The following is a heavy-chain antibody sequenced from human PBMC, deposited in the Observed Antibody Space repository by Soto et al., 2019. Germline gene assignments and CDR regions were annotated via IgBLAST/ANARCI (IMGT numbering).Heavy chain of an antibody. D-gene: IGHD6-25*01. V-gene: IGHV4-30-2*01. Sequence: SETLSLTCAVSGGSISSGGYSWSWIRQPPGKGQEWIGYIYHSGSTYYNPSLKSRVTISVDRSKNQFSLKLSSVTAADTAVYYCARGRAAADYWGQGTLVTVYS. CDR3: ARGRAAADY. J-gene: IGHJ4*02. CDR2: IYHSGST. CDR1: GGSISSGGYS.